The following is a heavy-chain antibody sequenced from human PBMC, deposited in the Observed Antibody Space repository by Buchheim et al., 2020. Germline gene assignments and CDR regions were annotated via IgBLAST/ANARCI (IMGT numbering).Heavy chain of an antibody. Sequence: DVQLLESGGGLVQPGGSLRLSCAASGFIFSSYEMTWVRQAPGKGLEWISTIISNADSAYYADSVKGRFTISRDNSKNTLYLQMNSLRAEDTAVYYYAKLGGTPGYWGQGTL. CDR3: AKLGGTPGY. D-gene: IGHD3-3*01. CDR1: GFIFSSYE. V-gene: IGHV3-23*01. CDR2: IISNADSA. J-gene: IGHJ4*02.